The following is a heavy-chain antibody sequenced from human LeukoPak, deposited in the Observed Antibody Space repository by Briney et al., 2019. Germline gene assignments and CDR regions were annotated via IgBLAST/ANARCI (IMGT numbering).Heavy chain of an antibody. CDR3: ARVSRYSGRLRWFDP. CDR2: IYYSGST. V-gene: IGHV4-39*07. CDR1: GGSISSSSYY. Sequence: SETLSLTCTVFGGSISSSSYYWGWIRQPPGKGLEWIGSIYYSGSTYYNPSLKSRVTISVDTSKNQFSLKLSSVTAADTAVYYCARVSRYSGRLRWFDPWGQGTLVTVSS. D-gene: IGHD1-26*01. J-gene: IGHJ5*02.